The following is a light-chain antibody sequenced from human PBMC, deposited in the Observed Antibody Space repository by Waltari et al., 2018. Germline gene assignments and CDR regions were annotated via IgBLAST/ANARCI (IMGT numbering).Light chain of an antibody. CDR1: LRRGKNY. Sequence: IVLTQSPGTLSLSPGDRASLSCKASLRRGKNYVTWYQHKPGPAHRLVIYDASSRAAGIPDRFSGSGSVTDFTLTISRLEPEDFAVYYCQQYASSVLYTFGQGTKLEIK. J-gene: IGKJ2*01. V-gene: IGKV3-20*01. CDR2: DAS. CDR3: QQYASSVLYT.